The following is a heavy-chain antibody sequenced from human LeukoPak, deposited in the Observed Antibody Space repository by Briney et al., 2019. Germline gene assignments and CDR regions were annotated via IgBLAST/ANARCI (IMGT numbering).Heavy chain of an antibody. CDR2: IYYSGST. D-gene: IGHD3-3*01. Sequence: SETLSLTCTVSGGSISSYYWSWIRQPPGKGLEWIGYIYYSGSTNYNPSLKSRVTISVDTSKNQFSLKLSSVTAADTAVYYCARVGRNYDFWSGVGCFDYWGQGTLVTVSS. CDR3: ARVGRNYDFWSGVGCFDY. CDR1: GGSISSYY. J-gene: IGHJ4*02. V-gene: IGHV4-59*01.